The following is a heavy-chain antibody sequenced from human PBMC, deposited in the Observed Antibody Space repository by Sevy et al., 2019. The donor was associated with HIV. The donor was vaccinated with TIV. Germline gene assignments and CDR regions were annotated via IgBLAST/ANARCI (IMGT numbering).Heavy chain of an antibody. CDR1: GFTVSSND. D-gene: IGHD3-10*01. V-gene: IGHV3-53*01. Sequence: GGSLRLSCAASGFTVSSNDMSWVRQAPGKGLEWVSVIYSGGSTYYADAVKGRFTISRDNSKNTLYLQMNSLRAEDTAVYYCARAPWYYYGSGSYYYGMDVWGQGTTVTVSS. CDR2: IYSGGST. CDR3: ARAPWYYYGSGSYYYGMDV. J-gene: IGHJ6*02.